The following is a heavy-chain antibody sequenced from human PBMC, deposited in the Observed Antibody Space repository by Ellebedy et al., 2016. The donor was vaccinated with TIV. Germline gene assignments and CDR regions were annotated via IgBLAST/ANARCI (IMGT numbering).Heavy chain of an antibody. V-gene: IGHV3-21*01. Sequence: GESLKISCAASGFKFDSHSMNWVRKAPGKGLEWVSAIVSSGSHTYYADSVKGRFTISRDNAKNSLYLQMTSLRAEDTAVYYCATLQYGDYGNDYWGQGTLVTVSS. CDR1: GFKFDSHS. D-gene: IGHD4-17*01. CDR3: ATLQYGDYGNDY. CDR2: IVSSGSHT. J-gene: IGHJ4*02.